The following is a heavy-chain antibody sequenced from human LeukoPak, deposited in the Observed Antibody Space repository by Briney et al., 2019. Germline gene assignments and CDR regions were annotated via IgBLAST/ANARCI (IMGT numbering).Heavy chain of an antibody. D-gene: IGHD1-26*01. Sequence: GGSLRLSCAASGFTFSSYSMNWVRQAPGKGLEWVSYISSSSSTIYYADSVKGRFTISRDNSKNTLYLQMNSLRAEDTAVYYCARVDSLSGSYFPSHFDYWGQGTLVTVSS. CDR3: ARVDSLSGSYFPSHFDY. CDR2: ISSSSSTI. CDR1: GFTFSSYS. V-gene: IGHV3-48*01. J-gene: IGHJ4*02.